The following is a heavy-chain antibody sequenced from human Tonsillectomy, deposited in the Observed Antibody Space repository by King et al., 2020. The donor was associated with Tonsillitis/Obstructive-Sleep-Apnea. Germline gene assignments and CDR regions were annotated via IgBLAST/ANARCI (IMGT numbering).Heavy chain of an antibody. CDR2: GCYSGVT. D-gene: IGHD3-10*01. CDR1: GGSVSSGSYY. J-gene: IGHJ4*02. Sequence: QLQESGPGLVKPSETLSLTCTVSGGSVSSGSYYWSWIRQPPVKGLEWIGYGCYSGVTNYNPSLKRRVTMSVDTSTNQFSLKLSSVTAADTAEYYCAIDHNYGSGLNYGGQGTLVTVSS. V-gene: IGHV4-61*01. CDR3: AIDHNYGSGLNY.